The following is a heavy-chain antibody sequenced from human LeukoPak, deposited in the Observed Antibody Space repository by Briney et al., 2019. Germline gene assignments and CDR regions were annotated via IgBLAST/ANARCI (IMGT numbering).Heavy chain of an antibody. CDR2: IYYSGST. D-gene: IGHD2-2*01. CDR3: ARESVPAGWNWFDP. J-gene: IGHJ5*02. Sequence: SETLSLTCTVSGGSISSYYWSWIRQPPGKGLEWIGYIYYSGSTNYNPSLKSRVTISADTSKNQFSLKLSSVTAADTAVYYCARESVPAGWNWFDPWGQGTLVTVSS. CDR1: GGSISSYY. V-gene: IGHV4-59*01.